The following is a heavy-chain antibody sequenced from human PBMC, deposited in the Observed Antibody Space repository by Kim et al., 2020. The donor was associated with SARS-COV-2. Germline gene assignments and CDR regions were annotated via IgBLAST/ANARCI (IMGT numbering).Heavy chain of an antibody. CDR1: GLSVNDKY. J-gene: IGHJ3*01. CDR3: ATQNAFDF. V-gene: IGHV3-53*01. Sequence: GGSLRLSCAASGLSVNDKYMNWVRQAPGKGLEWVSVIYGGRSTSYADSVKGRFTISTDNSKNTLYLQMSSLRAADTAVYYCATQNAFDFWGQGTMVTVSS. CDR2: IYGGRST.